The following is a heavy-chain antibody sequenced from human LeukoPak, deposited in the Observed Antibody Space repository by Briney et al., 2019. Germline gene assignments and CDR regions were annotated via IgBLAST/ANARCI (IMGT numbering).Heavy chain of an antibody. V-gene: IGHV1-2*02. D-gene: IGHD3-3*01. Sequence: GASVKVSCKASGYTFTGYYLHWVRQAPGQGLEWMGWINPNSGGTNYAQKFQGRVTMTRDTSISTAYMELSRLRSDDTAVYYCARGDYDVWVSSYMDVWGKGTTVTVSS. CDR2: INPNSGGT. CDR3: ARGDYDVWVSSYMDV. CDR1: GYTFTGYY. J-gene: IGHJ6*03.